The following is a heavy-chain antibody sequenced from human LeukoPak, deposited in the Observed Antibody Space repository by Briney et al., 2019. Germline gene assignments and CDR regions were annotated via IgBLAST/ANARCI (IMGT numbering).Heavy chain of an antibody. D-gene: IGHD3-10*01. V-gene: IGHV3-48*02. CDR1: GFTFSSNG. J-gene: IGHJ4*02. CDR2: ISNTGANI. Sequence: GGSLRLSCAASGFTFSSNGMNWVRQAPGKGLDFIAYISNTGANIYYADSLKGRFTISRDNARNSLYLQMNSLRDEDTAVYFCARANSLMVRGVISYFDSWGQGTLVTVSS. CDR3: ARANSLMVRGVISYFDS.